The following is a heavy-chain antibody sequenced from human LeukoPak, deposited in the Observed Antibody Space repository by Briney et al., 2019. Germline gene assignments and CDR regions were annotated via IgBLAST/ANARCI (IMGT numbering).Heavy chain of an antibody. Sequence: GSLRLSSAASGFTFDDYGMSWVRQAPGKGLEWVSGINWNGGSTGYADSVKGRFTISRDNAKNSLYLQMNSLRAEDTALYYCARAYSSSSFFDYWGQGTLVTVSS. J-gene: IGHJ4*02. CDR2: INWNGGST. V-gene: IGHV3-20*03. D-gene: IGHD6-6*01. CDR1: GFTFDDYG. CDR3: ARAYSSSSFFDY.